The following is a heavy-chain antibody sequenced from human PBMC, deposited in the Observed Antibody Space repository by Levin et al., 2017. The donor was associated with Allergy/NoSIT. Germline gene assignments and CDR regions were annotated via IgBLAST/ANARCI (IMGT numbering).Heavy chain of an antibody. CDR2: ISSSSSYI. J-gene: IGHJ6*03. Sequence: GESLKISCAASGFTFSTYSMNWVRQAPGKGLEWVSSISSSSSYIYYADSVKGRFTISRDNAKNSLYLQMNSLRAEDTAVYYCARDECSSTSCYSYINYYYYYMDVWGKGTTVTVSS. CDR3: ARDECSSTSCYSYINYYYYYMDV. CDR1: GFTFSTYS. V-gene: IGHV3-21*01. D-gene: IGHD2-2*01.